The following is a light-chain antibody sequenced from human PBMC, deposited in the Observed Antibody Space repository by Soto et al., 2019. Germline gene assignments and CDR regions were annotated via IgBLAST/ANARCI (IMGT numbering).Light chain of an antibody. J-gene: IGLJ1*01. Sequence: QSVLTQPASVSGSPGQSITISCTGTSSDIAIYNFVSWYQQHPGKAPRLTIFQVTNWPSGVSTRFSGSKSGNTASLTISGLQAEDEADYYCCSYAGSSTYVFGTGTKVTVL. CDR2: QVT. CDR3: CSYAGSSTYV. V-gene: IGLV2-23*02. CDR1: SSDIAIYNF.